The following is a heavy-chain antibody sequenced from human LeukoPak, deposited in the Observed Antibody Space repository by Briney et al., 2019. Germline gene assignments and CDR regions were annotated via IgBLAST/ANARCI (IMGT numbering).Heavy chain of an antibody. Sequence: GGSVRLSCAASGFTFSSYEMNWVRQAPGKGLEWVSAISGSGGSTYYADSVKGRFTISRDNSKNTLYLQMNSLRAEDTAVYYCAHISSSWPDYCGQGTLVTVSS. V-gene: IGHV3-23*01. CDR1: GFTFSSYE. J-gene: IGHJ4*02. D-gene: IGHD6-13*01. CDR3: AHISSSWPDY. CDR2: ISGSGGST.